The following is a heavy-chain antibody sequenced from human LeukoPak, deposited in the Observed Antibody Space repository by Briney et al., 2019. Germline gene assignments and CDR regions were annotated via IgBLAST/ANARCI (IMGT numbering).Heavy chain of an antibody. CDR1: GFTFSSYG. CDR3: ASYDTYYYDSSGYLVDY. V-gene: IGHV3-7*01. Sequence: PGGSLGLSCAASGFTFSSYGMHWVRQAPGKGLVWVANIKQDGSEKYYMDSVKGRFTISRDNAKNSLYLQINSLRAEDTAVYYCASYDTYYYDSSGYLVDYWGQGTLVTVSS. J-gene: IGHJ4*02. CDR2: IKQDGSEK. D-gene: IGHD3-22*01.